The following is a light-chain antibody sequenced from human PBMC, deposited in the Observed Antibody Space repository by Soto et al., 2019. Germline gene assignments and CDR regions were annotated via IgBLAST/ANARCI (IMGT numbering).Light chain of an antibody. J-gene: IGKJ1*01. CDR3: QQYNSYSWT. CDR1: QSISSW. CDR2: KAS. Sequence: DIQMTQSPSTLSAPLADRVTITCRASQSISSWLAWYQQKPGKAPKLLIYKASSLESGVPSRFSGSGSGTEFTLTISSLQPDDFATYYCQQYNSYSWTFGQGTKVDIK. V-gene: IGKV1-5*03.